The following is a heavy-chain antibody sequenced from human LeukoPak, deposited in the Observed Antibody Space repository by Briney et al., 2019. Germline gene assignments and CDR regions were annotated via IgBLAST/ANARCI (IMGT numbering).Heavy chain of an antibody. V-gene: IGHV3-30*02. D-gene: IGHD3-3*01. CDR1: GFTFSSYT. CDR3: AKGPFGVVIGVYFDY. J-gene: IGHJ4*02. CDR2: IRYDGSNK. Sequence: PGRSLRLSCAASGFTFSSYTMHWVRQAPGKGLEWVAFIRYDGSNKYYADSVKGRFTISRDNSKNTLYLQMNSLRAEDTAVYYCAKGPFGVVIGVYFDYWGQGTLVTVSS.